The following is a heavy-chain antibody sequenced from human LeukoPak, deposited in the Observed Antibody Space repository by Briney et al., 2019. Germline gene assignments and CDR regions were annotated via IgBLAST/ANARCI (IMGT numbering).Heavy chain of an antibody. J-gene: IGHJ4*02. Sequence: GGSLRLSCAAAGFTFSRYSMNWVRQAPGKGLEWVSSISTSSSYIYYADSVKGRFTISRDNARNSLFLQLDSLRAEDTAVYYCARGSSNSGSYYDYFDYWGQGALVNVSS. CDR1: GFTFSRYS. CDR3: ARGSSNSGSYYDYFDY. V-gene: IGHV3-21*01. D-gene: IGHD1-26*01. CDR2: ISTSSSYI.